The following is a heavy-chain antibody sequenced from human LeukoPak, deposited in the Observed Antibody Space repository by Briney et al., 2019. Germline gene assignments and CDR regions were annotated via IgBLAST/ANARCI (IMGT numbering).Heavy chain of an antibody. J-gene: IGHJ4*02. V-gene: IGHV3-48*01. D-gene: IGHD3-22*01. CDR2: ISGSSDPI. CDR3: ARRAGDYSHPYDY. CDR1: GFTFGDYA. Sequence: GGSLRLSCTASGFTFGDYAMSWVRQAPGKGLEWVSYISGSSDPIYYADSVKGRFTISRDNSKNTVHLQMNSLRAEDTAMYYCARRAGDYSHPYDYWGQGTLVTVSS.